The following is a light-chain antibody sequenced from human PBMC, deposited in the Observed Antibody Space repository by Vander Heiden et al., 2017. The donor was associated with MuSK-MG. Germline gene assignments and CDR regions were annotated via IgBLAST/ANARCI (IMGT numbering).Light chain of an antibody. CDR1: ESLLHSNGYNY. V-gene: IGKV2-28*01. CDR3: RQDLQTPNT. J-gene: IGKJ4*01. Sequence: DIVMTQSPLSLPVTPGEPASISCRSSESLLHSNGYNYLDWYLQKPGQSPQLLIYLGSNRASGVPDRFSGSGSGTDFTLKISRVEAEDVGVYYCRQDLQTPNTFGGGTKVEIK. CDR2: LGS.